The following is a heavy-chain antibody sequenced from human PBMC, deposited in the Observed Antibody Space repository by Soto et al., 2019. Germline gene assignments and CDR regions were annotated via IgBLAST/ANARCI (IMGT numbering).Heavy chain of an antibody. CDR1: GFTFSSYA. D-gene: IGHD1-7*01. CDR2: ISGSGGST. CDR3: AKHPPAYIELELCFDY. J-gene: IGHJ4*02. Sequence: GGSLRLSCAASGFTFSSYAMSWVRQAPGQGLEWVSAISGSGGSTYYADSVKGLFTISRDNSKNTLYLQMNSLRAEDTAVYYCAKHPPAYIELELCFDYWGQGTLVTVSS. V-gene: IGHV3-23*01.